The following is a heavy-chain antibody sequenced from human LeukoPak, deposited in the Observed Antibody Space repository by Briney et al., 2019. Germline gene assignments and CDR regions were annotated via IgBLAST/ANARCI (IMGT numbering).Heavy chain of an antibody. J-gene: IGHJ5*02. CDR1: GFTFSSYA. CDR3: AREGGSSWYGFLPENNWFDP. V-gene: IGHV3-30*04. D-gene: IGHD6-13*01. CDR2: ISYDGSNK. Sequence: GGSLRLSCAASGFTFSSYAMHWVRQAPGKGLEWVAVISYDGSNKYYADSVKGRFTISRDNSKNTLYLQMSSLRAEDTAVYYCAREGGSSWYGFLPENNWFDPWGQGTLVTVSS.